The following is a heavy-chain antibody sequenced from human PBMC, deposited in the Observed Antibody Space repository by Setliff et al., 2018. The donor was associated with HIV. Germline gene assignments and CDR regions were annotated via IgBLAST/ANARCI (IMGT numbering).Heavy chain of an antibody. CDR1: GYTFTNYD. J-gene: IGHJ4*02. CDR2: MNPNSGNT. CDR3: ARFRKFQLVGALDY. D-gene: IGHD1-26*01. V-gene: IGHV1-8*01. Sequence: WASVKVSCKASGYTFTNYDINWVRQATGQGLEWMGWMNPNSGNTGYAQKFQGRVTMTRNTSISTAYMELSSLRSEDTAVYYCARFRKFQLVGALDYWGQGTLVTVSS.